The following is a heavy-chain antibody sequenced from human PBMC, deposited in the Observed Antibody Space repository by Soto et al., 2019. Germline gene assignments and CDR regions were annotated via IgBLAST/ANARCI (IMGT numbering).Heavy chain of an antibody. CDR1: GGSICSYD. Sequence: SETLSLTCTVSGGSICSYDWSWIRQPPGKGLEWIGYIYYSGSTNYNPSLKSRVTISVDTSKNQFSLKLSSVTAADTAVYYCARRYGSAFDIWGQGTMVTVSS. D-gene: IGHD3-10*01. CDR2: IYYSGST. J-gene: IGHJ3*02. V-gene: IGHV4-59*01. CDR3: ARRYGSAFDI.